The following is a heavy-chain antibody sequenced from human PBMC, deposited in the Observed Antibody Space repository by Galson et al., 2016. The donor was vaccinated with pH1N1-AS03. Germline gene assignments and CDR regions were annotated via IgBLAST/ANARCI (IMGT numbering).Heavy chain of an antibody. CDR2: VSDTGRT. Sequence: ETLSLTCSVSGASISRSYWGWVRQPPGKGLEWIGYVSDTGRTKYNSSLESRVSMSVDTSTNQFSLKVGSVTTADTAVYYCVRDSVGPTNKNAFDVWGQGTMVIVS. J-gene: IGHJ3*01. D-gene: IGHD1-26*01. V-gene: IGHV4-59*01. CDR1: GASISRSY. CDR3: VRDSVGPTNKNAFDV.